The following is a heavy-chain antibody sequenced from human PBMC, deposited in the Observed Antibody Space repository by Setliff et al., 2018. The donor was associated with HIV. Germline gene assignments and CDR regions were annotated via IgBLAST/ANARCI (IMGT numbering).Heavy chain of an antibody. D-gene: IGHD3-16*01. Sequence: SETLSLTCSISGGSISFYYWNWLRQTPGKGLEWIAYTFDNGNTNYNPSLKSRVTVSADTSKNQFSLKLTSVTAADTAVYYCARGDPFTDFDSWGQGTQVTVSS. CDR3: ARGDPFTDFDS. CDR1: GGSISFYY. V-gene: IGHV4-4*09. CDR2: TFDNGNT. J-gene: IGHJ4*02.